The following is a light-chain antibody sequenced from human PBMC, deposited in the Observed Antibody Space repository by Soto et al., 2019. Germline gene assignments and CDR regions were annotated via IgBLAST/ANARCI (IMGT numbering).Light chain of an antibody. J-gene: IGKJ4*01. V-gene: IGKV1-13*02. CDR1: QGIAHA. CDR2: DAS. CDR3: QQFSGYPLT. Sequence: AIQLTQSQPSLSATVGDSVTITCRSSQGIAHAVVWYQQKPGKPPKLLISDASTLESGVPSRFAGGGYVTDFTLTITSLQPEDFATYYCQQFSGYPLTFGGGTKVEI.